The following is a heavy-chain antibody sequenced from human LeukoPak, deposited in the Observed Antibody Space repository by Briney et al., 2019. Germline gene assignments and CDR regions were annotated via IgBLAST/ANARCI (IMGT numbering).Heavy chain of an antibody. CDR2: ISSSSSYI. V-gene: IGHV3-21*01. CDR1: GFTFSSYS. D-gene: IGHD3-10*01. J-gene: IGHJ4*02. CDR3: ARGFYGSGSYYKSLDY. Sequence: GGSLRLSCAASGFTFSSYSMNWVRQAPGKGLEWVSSISSSSSYIYYADSVKGRFTISRDNAKNSLYLQMNSLRAEDTAVYYCARGFYGSGSYYKSLDYWGQGTLVTVSS.